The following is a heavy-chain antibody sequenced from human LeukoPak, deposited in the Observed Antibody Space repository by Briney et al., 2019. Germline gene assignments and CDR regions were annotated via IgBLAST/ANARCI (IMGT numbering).Heavy chain of an antibody. CDR3: AREGGVCSSTSCYGGDFDY. D-gene: IGHD2-2*01. V-gene: IGHV1-46*01. CDR2: INPSGGST. CDR1: GYTFTSYY. J-gene: IGHJ4*02. Sequence: GASVKVSCKASGYTFTSYYMHWVRQAPGQGLEWMGIINPSGGSTSYAQKFQGRVTMTRDTSISTAYMELSRLRSDDTAVYYCAREGGVCSSTSCYGGDFDYWGQGTLVTVSS.